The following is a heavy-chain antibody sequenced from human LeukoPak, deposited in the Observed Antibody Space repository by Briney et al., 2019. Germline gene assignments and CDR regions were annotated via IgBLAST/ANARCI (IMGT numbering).Heavy chain of an antibody. CDR1: GYSISSGYY. CDR3: AREDYYDSSGYCYPRFDY. Sequence: SETLSLTCTVSGYSISSGYYWGWIRQPPGKGLEWIGSIYHSGSTYYNPSLKSRVTISVDTSKNQFSLKLSSVTAADTAVYYCAREDYYDSSGYCYPRFDYWGQGTLVTVSS. CDR2: IYHSGST. J-gene: IGHJ4*02. V-gene: IGHV4-38-2*02. D-gene: IGHD3-22*01.